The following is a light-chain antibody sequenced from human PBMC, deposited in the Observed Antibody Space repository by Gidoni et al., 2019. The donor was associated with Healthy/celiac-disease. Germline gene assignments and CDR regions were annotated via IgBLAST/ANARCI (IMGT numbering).Light chain of an antibody. V-gene: IGKV1-33*01. Sequence: DIQMTQSPSSLSSSVGDRVTITCQARQDISNYLNLYQQKPGKAPKLLIYDASNLETGVPSRFSGSGSGTDFTFTISSLQPEDIATYYCQQYDNLLLTFGGGTKVEIK. CDR1: QDISNY. CDR2: DAS. J-gene: IGKJ4*01. CDR3: QQYDNLLLT.